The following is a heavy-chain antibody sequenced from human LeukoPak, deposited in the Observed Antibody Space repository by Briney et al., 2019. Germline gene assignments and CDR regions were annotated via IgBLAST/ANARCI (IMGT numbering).Heavy chain of an antibody. V-gene: IGHV4-59*01. Sequence: SETLSLTCTVSGGSISSYYWSWIRQPPGKGLEWIGYIYYSGSTNYSPSLKSRVTISVDTSKNQFSLKLSSVTAADTAVYYCARARVSYDFWSGYHYWGQGTLVTVSS. CDR2: IYYSGST. CDR3: ARARVSYDFWSGYHY. CDR1: GGSISSYY. D-gene: IGHD3-3*01. J-gene: IGHJ4*02.